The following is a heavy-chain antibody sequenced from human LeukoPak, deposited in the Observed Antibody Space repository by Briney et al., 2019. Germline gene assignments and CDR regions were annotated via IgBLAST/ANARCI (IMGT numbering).Heavy chain of an antibody. J-gene: IGHJ4*02. CDR3: ARTRSSGYLTSDY. D-gene: IGHD3-22*01. CDR1: GFTFSSYS. Sequence: GGSLRLSCAASGFTFSSYSMNWVRQAPGKGLEWVSSISSSSSSYIYYADSVKGRFTISRDNTKNSLYLQMNGLRAEDTAAYYCARTRSSGYLTSDYWGQGILVTVSS. CDR2: ISSSSSSYI. V-gene: IGHV3-21*01.